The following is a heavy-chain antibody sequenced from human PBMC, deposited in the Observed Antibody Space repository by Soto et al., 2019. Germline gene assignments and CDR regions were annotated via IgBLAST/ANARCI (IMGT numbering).Heavy chain of an antibody. J-gene: IGHJ5*01. Sequence: SVKVSCKASGGTFSTHALTWVRQAPGQGLEWMGRIIPLLGTANYAQKFQGRVTITADKSTSTAYMELSSLRSEDTAVYYCANQVNNWFDYWGQGTPVTVSS. CDR2: IIPLLGTA. V-gene: IGHV1-69*04. CDR1: GGTFSTHA. D-gene: IGHD2-2*01. CDR3: ANQVNNWFDY.